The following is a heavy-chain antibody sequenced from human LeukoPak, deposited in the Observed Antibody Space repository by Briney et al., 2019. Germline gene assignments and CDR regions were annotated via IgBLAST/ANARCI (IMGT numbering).Heavy chain of an antibody. CDR1: GFTFDDYT. Sequence: GGSLRLSCVVSGFTFDDYTMHWVRQTPGKRLEWISLITWHSVTTYYAESVRGRFTISRDNSGNSLYLQMNSLRTEDTAVYYCARDGVAAAGNFNFDFWGQGTLVTVSS. J-gene: IGHJ4*02. CDR3: ARDGVAAAGNFNFDF. D-gene: IGHD6-13*01. V-gene: IGHV3-43*01. CDR2: ITWHSVTT.